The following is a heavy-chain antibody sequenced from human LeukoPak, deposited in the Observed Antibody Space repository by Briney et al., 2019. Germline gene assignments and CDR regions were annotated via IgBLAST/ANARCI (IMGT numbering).Heavy chain of an antibody. J-gene: IGHJ4*02. CDR2: INPSGGST. V-gene: IGHV1-46*01. D-gene: IGHD3-22*01. CDR3: ARDGNRYYYDSSGYYY. CDR1: GYTFTGYY. Sequence: ASVKVSCKASGYTFTGYYMHWVRQAPGQGLEWMGIINPSGGSTSYAQKFQGRVTMTRDTSTSTVYMELSSLRSEDTAVYYCARDGNRYYYDSSGYYYWGQGTLVTVSS.